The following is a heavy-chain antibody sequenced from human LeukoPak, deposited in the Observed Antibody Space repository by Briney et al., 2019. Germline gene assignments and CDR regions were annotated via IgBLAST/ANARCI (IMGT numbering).Heavy chain of an antibody. Sequence: GGALRLSCEASGLALSSYWMHWVRHAPGKGLVWVSRINSDGSSTNYADSMKGRFTISRDNAKNTLYLQMNSLRAEDTAVYYCARSVGTTTHWFDPWGQGTLVTVSS. CDR2: INSDGSST. D-gene: IGHD1-26*01. CDR3: ARSVGTTTHWFDP. J-gene: IGHJ5*02. V-gene: IGHV3-74*01. CDR1: GLALSSYW.